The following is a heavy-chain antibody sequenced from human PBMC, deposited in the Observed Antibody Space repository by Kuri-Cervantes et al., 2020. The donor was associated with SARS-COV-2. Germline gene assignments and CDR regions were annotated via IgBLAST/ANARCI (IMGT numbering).Heavy chain of an antibody. V-gene: IGHV3-30-3*01. CDR1: GFTFSSYA. CDR3: ARAYGLLRYIYYMDV. D-gene: IGHD3-9*01. J-gene: IGHJ6*04. Sequence: GGSLRLSCAASGFTFSSYAMHWVRQAPGKGLEWVAVISYDGSNKYYADSVKGRFTISRYNSKNTLYLQMNSLRAEDTAVYHCARAYGLLRYIYYMDVWGKGTTVTVSS. CDR2: ISYDGSNK.